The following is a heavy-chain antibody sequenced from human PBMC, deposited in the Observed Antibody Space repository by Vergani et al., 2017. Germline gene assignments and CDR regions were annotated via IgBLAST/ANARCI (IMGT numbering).Heavy chain of an antibody. CDR3: ARAPSTYWYFDL. Sequence: EVQLVESGGGLVQPGRSLRLSCAASGFTFSSYSMNWVRQAPGKGLEWVSSISSSSSYIFYADSVKGRFTISRDNAKNSLYLQMNSLRAEDTAVYYCARAPSTYWYFDLWGRGTLVTVSS. CDR1: GFTFSSYS. V-gene: IGHV3-21*01. J-gene: IGHJ2*01. CDR2: ISSSSSYI.